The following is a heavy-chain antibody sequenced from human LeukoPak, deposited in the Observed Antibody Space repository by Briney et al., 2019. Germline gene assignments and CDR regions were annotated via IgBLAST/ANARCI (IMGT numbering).Heavy chain of an antibody. J-gene: IGHJ5*02. CDR1: GFIFSSYG. CDR3: AKGDKMLTWRRTYNRFDP. D-gene: IGHD3-16*01. CDR2: IHYGGSNK. V-gene: IGHV3-30*02. Sequence: GGSLRLFCAASGFIFSSYGMQWVRQATGKGLDWVAFIHYGGSNKYYADSLRGRFTITRDNSRNTLYLQLNSLRAEDTAVYFCAKGDKMLTWRRTYNRFDPWGQGTLVTVSS.